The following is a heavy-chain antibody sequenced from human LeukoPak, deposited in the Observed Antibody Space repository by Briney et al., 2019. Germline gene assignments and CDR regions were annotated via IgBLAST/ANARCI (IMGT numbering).Heavy chain of an antibody. CDR2: ISAYNGNT. Sequence: EASVKVSCTASGYTFTSYGISWVRQAPGQGPEWMGWISAYNGNTNYAQKLQGRVTMTTDTSTSTAYMELRSLRSDDTAVYYCARDPRPYWYFDLWGRGTLVTVSS. CDR1: GYTFTSYG. V-gene: IGHV1-18*01. J-gene: IGHJ2*01. CDR3: ARDPRPYWYFDL.